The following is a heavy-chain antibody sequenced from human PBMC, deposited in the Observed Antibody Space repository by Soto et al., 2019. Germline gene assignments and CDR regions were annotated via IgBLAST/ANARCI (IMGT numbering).Heavy chain of an antibody. V-gene: IGHV1-18*01. J-gene: IGHJ4*02. CDR1: GYTFTTYG. Sequence: QVQLVQSGAEVKKPGASVKVSCKASGYTFTTYGISWVRQAPGQGLEWMGWISAYSGSTKFAQKLQGRVTMTTDTSTTTADMELRSLTSDDTALYYCARDFTKSSSWPYYFDSFCQGTLVTVSS. CDR2: ISAYSGST. CDR3: ARDFTKSSSWPYYFDS. D-gene: IGHD6-13*01.